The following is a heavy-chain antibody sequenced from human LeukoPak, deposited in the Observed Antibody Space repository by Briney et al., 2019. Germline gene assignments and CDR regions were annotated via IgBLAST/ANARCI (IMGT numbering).Heavy chain of an antibody. V-gene: IGHV3-53*01. Sequence: GGSLRLSCAASGFTVSSNYMSWVRQAPGKGLEWVSVIYSGGTTYYADSVKGRFTISRDNSKNTLYLQMNSLRAEDTAVYYCAKASAMIVVVSKHFDYWGQGTLVTVSS. CDR2: IYSGGTT. J-gene: IGHJ4*02. D-gene: IGHD3-22*01. CDR1: GFTVSSNY. CDR3: AKASAMIVVVSKHFDY.